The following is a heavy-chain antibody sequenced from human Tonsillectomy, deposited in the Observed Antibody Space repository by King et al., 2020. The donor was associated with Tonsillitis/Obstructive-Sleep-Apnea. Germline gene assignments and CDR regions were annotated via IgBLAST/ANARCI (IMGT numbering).Heavy chain of an antibody. D-gene: IGHD3-10*01. J-gene: IGHJ3*02. CDR2: ITHSGRT. CDR3: ARMVPAWSNSIDI. Sequence: VQLQQWGAGLLKPSGTLSLTCAVYGGSLSGYYWSWIRQPPGKGLEWIGGITHSGRTNYNPSLKSRVTISVDTSKNQFSLRLTSLTAADTAIYYCARMVPAWSNSIDIWGQGTMVTASS. CDR1: GGSLSGYY. V-gene: IGHV4-34*01.